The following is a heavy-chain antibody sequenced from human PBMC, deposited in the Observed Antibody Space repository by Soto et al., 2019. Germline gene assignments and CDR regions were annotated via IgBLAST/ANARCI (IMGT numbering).Heavy chain of an antibody. CDR1: GYTFTNYG. J-gene: IGHJ4*02. V-gene: IGHV1-18*01. Sequence: ASVKVSCKASGYTFTNYGISWVRQAPGQGLEWVGWISAYNGNTKYAQKLQGRVTMTTDTSTSTAYMELRSLRSDDTAVYYCARTLYGDNVDYWGQGTLVTVSS. CDR2: ISAYNGNT. D-gene: IGHD4-17*01. CDR3: ARTLYGDNVDY.